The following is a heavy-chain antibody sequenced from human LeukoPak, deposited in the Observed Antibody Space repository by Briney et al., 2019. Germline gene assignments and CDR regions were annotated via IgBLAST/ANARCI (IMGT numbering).Heavy chain of an antibody. Sequence: SETLSLTCTVSGDSLRKSTFYWVWIRQPPGKGLEWIGSNYYSGGADYNPSLQSRVTISVDTSKNEFSLKVRSVTAADTAVYFCARTHCEGDCFSAIRYWGQGTPVTVSS. V-gene: IGHV4-39*07. D-gene: IGHD2-21*02. J-gene: IGHJ4*02. CDR2: NYYSGGA. CDR1: GDSLRKSTFY. CDR3: ARTHCEGDCFSAIRY.